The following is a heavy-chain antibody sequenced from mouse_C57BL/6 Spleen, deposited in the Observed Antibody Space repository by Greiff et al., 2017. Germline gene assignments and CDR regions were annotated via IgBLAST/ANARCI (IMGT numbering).Heavy chain of an antibody. CDR1: GFNFNDYY. Sequence: VQLLQSGAELVKPGASVKLSCTASGFNFNDYYMHWVQQRTEKGLEWIGRINPDDGATKYAPKIKGQVTITEVTASNTAYLQLNSLTSEDTAVSYCARAEDSNYFDAMDYWGQGTSVTVSS. CDR2: INPDDGAT. J-gene: IGHJ4*01. D-gene: IGHD2-5*01. CDR3: ARAEDSNYFDAMDY. V-gene: IGHV14-2*01.